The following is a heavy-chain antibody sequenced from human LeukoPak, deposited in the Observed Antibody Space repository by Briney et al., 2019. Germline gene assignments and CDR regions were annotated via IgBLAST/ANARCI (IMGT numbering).Heavy chain of an antibody. CDR3: AKGGPGIAAADY. CDR2: IGGSSSSI. V-gene: IGHV3-48*01. CDR1: GFTFSSYS. D-gene: IGHD6-13*01. J-gene: IGHJ4*02. Sequence: GGSLRLSCVASGFTFSSYSMNWVRQAPGKGLEWVSYIGGSSSSIYYPDSVKGRFTISRDNSKNTLYLQMNSLRAEDTAVYYCAKGGPGIAAADYWGQGTLVTVSS.